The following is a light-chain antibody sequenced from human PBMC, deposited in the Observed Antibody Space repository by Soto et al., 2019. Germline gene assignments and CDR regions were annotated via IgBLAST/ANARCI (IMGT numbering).Light chain of an antibody. Sequence: QSVLTQPPSVSAAPGQKVTISCSGTSSNIGNNYVSWYQHFPGTAPKLLIYEDNKRPSEIPDRFSGSKSGTSATLGITGLQTGDEADYYCGTWDNSLSIYVFATGTKVTVV. CDR3: GTWDNSLSIYV. CDR1: SSNIGNNY. J-gene: IGLJ1*01. V-gene: IGLV1-51*02. CDR2: EDN.